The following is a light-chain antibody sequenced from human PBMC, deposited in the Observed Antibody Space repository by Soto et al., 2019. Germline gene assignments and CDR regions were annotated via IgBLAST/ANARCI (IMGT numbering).Light chain of an antibody. CDR2: DAS. CDR3: QQYGSSGT. V-gene: IGKV3-20*01. CDR1: QSVSTNS. J-gene: IGKJ1*01. Sequence: EIVLTQSPGTLSLSPGERASLSCRASQSVSTNSLAWYQQKAGQAPRLLIYDASNRATGIPDRFSGSGSGTDFTLTISRLEPEDFAVYYCQQYGSSGTFGQGTKVDIK.